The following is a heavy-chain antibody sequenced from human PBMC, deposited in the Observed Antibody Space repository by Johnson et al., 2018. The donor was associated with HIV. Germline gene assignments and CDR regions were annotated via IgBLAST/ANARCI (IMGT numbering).Heavy chain of an antibody. V-gene: IGHV3-30-3*01. D-gene: IGHD2-21*01. J-gene: IGHJ3*02. CDR1: GFTFSSYA. CDR3: AREGEDAFDI. Sequence: QVQLVESGGGVVQPGRSLRISCAASGFTFSSYAMHWVRQAPGKGLEWVANNKSDGNQKDYADTVKGRFTISRDNSKNALYLQMNSLRSGDTALYYWAREGEDAFDIWGQGKMVTVSS. CDR2: NKSDGNQK.